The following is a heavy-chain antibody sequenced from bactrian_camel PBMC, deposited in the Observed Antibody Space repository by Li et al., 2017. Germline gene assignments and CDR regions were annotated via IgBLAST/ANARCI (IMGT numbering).Heavy chain of an antibody. D-gene: IGHD4*01. V-gene: IGHV3S55*01. CDR1: GHTHSTYC. J-gene: IGHJ4*01. CDR2: IHHDLTT. CDR3: AASSRVTRYDDWSKVSAYSV. Sequence: VQLVESGGGSVHVGGSLRLSCAAPGHTHSTYCMAWFRQPPGKEREGIAYIHHDLTTDYADSVKGRFTISLDNAKNTLYLQMNSLKPEDAGMYYCAASSRVTRYDDWSKVSAYSVWGQGTQVNVS.